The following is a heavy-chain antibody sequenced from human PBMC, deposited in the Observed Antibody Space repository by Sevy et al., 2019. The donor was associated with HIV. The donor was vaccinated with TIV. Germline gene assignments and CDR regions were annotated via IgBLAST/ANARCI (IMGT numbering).Heavy chain of an antibody. CDR3: ATALYSSSWYRYNWFDP. V-gene: IGHV1-24*01. Sequence: ASVKVSCKVSGYTLTELSMHWVRQAPGKGLEWMGGFDPEDGETIYAQKFQGRVTMTEDTSTDTAYMELSSLRSEDTAVYYCATALYSSSWYRYNWFDPWGQGTLVTVSS. CDR1: GYTLTELS. J-gene: IGHJ5*02. CDR2: FDPEDGET. D-gene: IGHD6-13*01.